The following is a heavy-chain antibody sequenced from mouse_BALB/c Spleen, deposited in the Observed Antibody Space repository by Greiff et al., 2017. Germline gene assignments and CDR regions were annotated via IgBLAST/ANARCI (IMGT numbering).Heavy chain of an antibody. V-gene: IGHV14-3*02. J-gene: IGHJ3*01. CDR3: ALIYYDYEGWFAY. CDR1: GFYIKDTY. D-gene: IGHD2-4*01. Sequence: EVQLQQSGAELVKPGASVKLSCTASGFYIKDTYMHWVKQRPEQGLEWIGRIDPANGNTKYDPKFQGKATITADTSSNTAYLQLSSLTSEDTAVYDCALIYYDYEGWFAYWGQGTLVTVSA. CDR2: IDPANGNT.